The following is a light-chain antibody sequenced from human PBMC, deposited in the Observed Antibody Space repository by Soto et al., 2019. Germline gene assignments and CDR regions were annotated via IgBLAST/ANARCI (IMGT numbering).Light chain of an antibody. CDR3: RQFDTSPTST. CDR1: QSVRSIY. V-gene: IGKV3-20*01. J-gene: IGKJ5*01. CDR2: GAS. Sequence: EVVWTKSPGALSLSPREIATLSCRASQSVRSIYFAWYQQKPGPAPSLLIYGASSRATSIPDRLRGSGTRKDFSLTISRLEREDFAVYYCRQFDTSPTSTLGKGIRLEI.